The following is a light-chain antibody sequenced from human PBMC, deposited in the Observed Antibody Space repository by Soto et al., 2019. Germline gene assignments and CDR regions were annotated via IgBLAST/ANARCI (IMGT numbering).Light chain of an antibody. CDR2: DTF. Sequence: IVLTQSPATLSLSPGARATLSCRAGQSVSNYLAWYQQKPGQAPRLLIYDTFNRATGIPARFSGSGSGTDFKLTISSLEPEDLAVYFCVQRSTWPWTSGQGTKVEIK. CDR1: QSVSNY. CDR3: VQRSTWPWT. J-gene: IGKJ1*01. V-gene: IGKV3-11*01.